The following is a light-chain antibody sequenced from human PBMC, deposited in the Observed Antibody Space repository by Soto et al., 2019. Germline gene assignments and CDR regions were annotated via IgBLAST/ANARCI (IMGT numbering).Light chain of an antibody. CDR1: NIGSKS. J-gene: IGLJ2*01. V-gene: IGLV3-21*04. CDR2: YDD. Sequence: SYELTQPPSVSVAPGKTAKITCGGDNIGSKSVHWYQQKPGQAPVLFIHYDDVRPSGIPERVSGSNSGNAATLTISGVEAGDEADYYWQVWDNGVVFGGGTKLTVL. CDR3: QVWDNGVV.